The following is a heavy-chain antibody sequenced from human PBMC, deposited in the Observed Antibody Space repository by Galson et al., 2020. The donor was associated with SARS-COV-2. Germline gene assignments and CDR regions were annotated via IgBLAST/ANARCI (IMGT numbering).Heavy chain of an antibody. CDR1: GDSISGYY. J-gene: IGHJ3*02. Sequence: ETLSLTCTVSGDSISGYYWNWIRQPPGKGLEWIGYIYYIGSTNYNPSLKSRVTISVDTSKNQFSLKLTSVTAADTAVYYCARHGSVATIISDPFDIWGQGTMVTVSS. CDR3: ARHGSVATIISDPFDI. V-gene: IGHV4-59*08. CDR2: IYYIGST. D-gene: IGHD5-12*01.